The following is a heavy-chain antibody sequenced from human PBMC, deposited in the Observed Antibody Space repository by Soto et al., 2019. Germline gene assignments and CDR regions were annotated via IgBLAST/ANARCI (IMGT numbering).Heavy chain of an antibody. CDR2: IYHSGST. J-gene: IGHJ6*02. V-gene: IGHV4-30-2*01. Sequence: QLQLQESGSGLVKPSQTLSLTCAVSGGSISSGGYSWSWIRQPPGKGLEWIGYIYHSGSTSYNPSLKSLXTIXVXXSRNQFSLKLSSVTAADTAVYYGAGSGYYHNSGMDVWRQGTTVTVSS. CDR3: AGSGYYHNSGMDV. D-gene: IGHD3-22*01. CDR1: GGSISSGGYS.